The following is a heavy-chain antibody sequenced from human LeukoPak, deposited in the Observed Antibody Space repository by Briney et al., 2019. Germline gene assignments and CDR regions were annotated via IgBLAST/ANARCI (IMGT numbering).Heavy chain of an antibody. J-gene: IGHJ4*02. CDR3: ATYRQVLLPFES. Sequence: GGSLRLSCAASGFTVSSNYMSWVRQAPGKGLEWVSLIYSGGSTYYADSVKGRFTISRDNSKSTLSLQMNSLRAEDTAIYYCATYRQVLLPFESWGQGTLVTVSS. CDR2: IYSGGST. D-gene: IGHD2-8*02. V-gene: IGHV3-53*01. CDR1: GFTVSSNY.